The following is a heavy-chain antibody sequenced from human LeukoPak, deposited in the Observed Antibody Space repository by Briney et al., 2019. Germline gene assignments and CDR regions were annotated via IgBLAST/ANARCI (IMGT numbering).Heavy chain of an antibody. CDR3: ARTEESGYSYRYFGYYYYMDV. Sequence: GGSLGLSCAASEFIVSINYMTWVRQAPGKGLEWVSLIYSRGDTKYADSVKGRFTISRDNSKNTLYLQMTSLRTEDTAVYYCARTEESGYSYRYFGYYYYMDVWGKGTTVTVSS. V-gene: IGHV3-53*01. D-gene: IGHD5-18*01. CDR2: IYSRGDT. CDR1: EFIVSINY. J-gene: IGHJ6*03.